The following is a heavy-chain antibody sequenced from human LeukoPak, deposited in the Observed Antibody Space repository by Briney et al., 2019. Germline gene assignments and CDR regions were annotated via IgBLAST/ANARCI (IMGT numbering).Heavy chain of an antibody. D-gene: IGHD3-10*01. CDR3: ARVSSMLRGPLVIYYFDF. CDR2: ISGGGDVT. Sequence: PGGSLRLSCAASDFNFITYAMSWVRQAPGKGLEGVSTISGGGDVTYYADSVKGLFTISRDNSKNTLYLQMNSLRVEDTAVYYCARVSSMLRGPLVIYYFDFWGQGTLVTVSS. CDR1: DFNFITYA. J-gene: IGHJ4*02. V-gene: IGHV3-23*01.